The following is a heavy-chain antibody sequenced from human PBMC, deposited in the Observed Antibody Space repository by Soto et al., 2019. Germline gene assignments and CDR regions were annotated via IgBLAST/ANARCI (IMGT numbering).Heavy chain of an antibody. V-gene: IGHV3-48*02. CDR3: ARDPGGYSGYDHLRPYYYYYGMDV. J-gene: IGHJ6*02. Sequence: GGSLRLSCSASEFAFSNSWMHWVRQAPGKGLMWLSRISSSSSTIYYADSVKGRFTISRDNAKNSLYLQMNSLRDEDTAVYYCARDPGGYSGYDHLRPYYYYYGMDVWGQGTTVTVSS. CDR1: EFAFSNSW. D-gene: IGHD5-12*01. CDR2: ISSSSSTI.